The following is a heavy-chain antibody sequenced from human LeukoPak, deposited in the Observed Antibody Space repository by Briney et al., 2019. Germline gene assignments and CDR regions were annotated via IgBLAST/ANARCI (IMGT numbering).Heavy chain of an antibody. CDR2: ISGGGST. CDR1: GFTFTSYS. CDR3: AKGGKWDVTPFDY. J-gene: IGHJ4*02. D-gene: IGHD1-26*01. V-gene: IGHV3-23*01. Sequence: GGSLRLSCAASGFTFTSYSMNWVRQAPGKGLEWVSTISGGGSTYYADSVKGRFTIFRDNSKNTLYLQVNSLRAEDTAVYYCAKGGKWDVTPFDYWGQGTLVTVSS.